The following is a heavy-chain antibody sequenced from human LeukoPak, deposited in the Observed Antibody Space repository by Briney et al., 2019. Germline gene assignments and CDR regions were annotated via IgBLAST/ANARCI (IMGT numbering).Heavy chain of an antibody. CDR3: ARISRNYYFDY. CDR1: GFTFSSYW. CDR2: TRNKANSYTT. J-gene: IGHJ4*02. V-gene: IGHV3-72*01. D-gene: IGHD1-7*01. Sequence: GGSLRLSCAASGFTFSSYWMSWVRQAPEKGLEWVGRTRNKANSYTTEYAASVKGRFTISRDDSKNSLYLQMNSLKTEDTAVYYCARISRNYYFDYWGQGTLVTVSS.